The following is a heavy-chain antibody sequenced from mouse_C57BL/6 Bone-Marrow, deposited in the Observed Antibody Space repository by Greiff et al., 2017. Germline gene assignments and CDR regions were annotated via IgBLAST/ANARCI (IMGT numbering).Heavy chain of an antibody. D-gene: IGHD3-3*01. CDR2: IDPENGDT. CDR3: TTWGGREFAY. CDR1: GFNIKDDY. J-gene: IGHJ3*01. Sequence: EVKLVESGAELVRPGASVKLSCTASGFNIKDDYMHWVKQRPEQGLEWIGWIDPENGDTEYASKFQGKATITADTSSNTAYLQLSSLTSEDTAVYYCTTWGGREFAYWGQGTLVTVSA. V-gene: IGHV14-4*01.